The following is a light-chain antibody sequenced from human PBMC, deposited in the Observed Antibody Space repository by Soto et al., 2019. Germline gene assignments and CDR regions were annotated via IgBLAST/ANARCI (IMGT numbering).Light chain of an antibody. CDR1: QGIKNY. CDR3: QRYYNAPFT. V-gene: IGKV1-27*01. CDR2: AAS. J-gene: IGKJ4*01. Sequence: DIQVTQYPSSLSASVGDRVTITCRASQGIKNYLAWYQQKPGEIPKLLIYAASTFESGIPPRFSGSGSGTDFTLTINNLQPEDVATYYCQRYYNAPFTFGGGTKVEIK.